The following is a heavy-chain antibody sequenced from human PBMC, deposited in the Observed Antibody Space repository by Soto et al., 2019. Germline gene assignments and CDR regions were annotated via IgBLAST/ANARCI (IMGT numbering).Heavy chain of an antibody. J-gene: IGHJ4*02. D-gene: IGHD6-13*01. V-gene: IGHV3-48*02. CDR3: ARDSIAAAGTFDY. CDR1: GFTFSSYS. CDR2: ISSSSTI. Sequence: GGSLRLSCAASGFTFSSYSMNWVRQAPGKGLEWVSYISSSSTIYYADSVEGRFTISRDNAKNSLYLQMNSLRDEDTAVYYCARDSIAAAGTFDYWGQGTLVTVSS.